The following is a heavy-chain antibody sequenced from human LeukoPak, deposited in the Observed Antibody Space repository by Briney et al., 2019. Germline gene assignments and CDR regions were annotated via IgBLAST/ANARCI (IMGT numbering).Heavy chain of an antibody. D-gene: IGHD6-19*01. Sequence: GGSLRLSCAASGFTFSSYWMHWVRQAPGKGLVWVSRINSDGSSTSYADSVKGRFTISRDNAKNTLYLQMNSLRAEDTAVYYCARSGGYSSGWTIFDYWGQGTLVTVSS. J-gene: IGHJ4*02. CDR2: INSDGSST. CDR1: GFTFSSYW. CDR3: ARSGGYSSGWTIFDY. V-gene: IGHV3-74*01.